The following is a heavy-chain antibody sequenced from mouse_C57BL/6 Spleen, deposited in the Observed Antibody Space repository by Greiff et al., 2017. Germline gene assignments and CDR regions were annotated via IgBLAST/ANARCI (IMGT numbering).Heavy chain of an antibody. J-gene: IGHJ1*03. D-gene: IGHD1-1*01. V-gene: IGHV1-39*01. CDR1: GYSFTDYN. CDR3: ARESSRGDYWYFDV. Sequence: LVESGPELVKPGASVKISCKASGYSFTDYNMNWVKQSNGKSLEWIGVINPNYGTTSYNQKFKGKATLTVDQSSSTAYMQLNSLTSEDSAVYYCARESSRGDYWYFDVWGTGTTVTVSS. CDR2: INPNYGTT.